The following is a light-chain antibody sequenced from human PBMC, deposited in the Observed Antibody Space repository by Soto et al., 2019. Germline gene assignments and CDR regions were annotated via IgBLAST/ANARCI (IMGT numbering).Light chain of an antibody. CDR3: QQRSNWPPIT. J-gene: IGKJ5*01. CDR1: QDVSSH. Sequence: DIVITQSPATLSESPGGRVIVLCRASQDVSSHVAWYQQKPCQAPRLIIYGASNRAAGIPARFSGSVSGTDFTLTIHRLEPEDFAVYYGQQRSNWPPITFCPVTRLEIK. V-gene: IGKV3-11*01. CDR2: GAS.